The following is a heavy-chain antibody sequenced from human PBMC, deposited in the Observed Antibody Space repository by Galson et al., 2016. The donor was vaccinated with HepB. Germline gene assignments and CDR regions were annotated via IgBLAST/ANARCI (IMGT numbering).Heavy chain of an antibody. CDR3: AKSVSGAIGIVYYGMDV. V-gene: IGHV1-69-2*01. CDR2: IDPEDGET. CDR1: GYSFTDYY. J-gene: IGHJ6*02. Sequence: VKVSCKASGYSFTDYYMHWVHQAPGKGLEWMGLIDPEDGETVYADTFQGRVTITAGTSTDTLYMELSSLRSEDAAVYYCAKSVSGAIGIVYYGMDVWGQGTTVIVSS. D-gene: IGHD2-2*01.